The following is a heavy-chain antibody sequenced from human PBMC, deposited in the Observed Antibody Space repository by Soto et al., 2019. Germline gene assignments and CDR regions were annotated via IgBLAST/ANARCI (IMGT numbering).Heavy chain of an antibody. Sequence: GASVKVSCKDSGYTFTGYYMHWVLQAPGQGLEWMGWINPNSGGTNYAQKFQGRVTMTRDTSISTAYMELSRLRSDDTAVYYCARDQSYYDSSGYYQNWFDPWGRGTLVTV. CDR1: GYTFTGYY. D-gene: IGHD3-22*01. CDR2: INPNSGGT. CDR3: ARDQSYYDSSGYYQNWFDP. J-gene: IGHJ5*02. V-gene: IGHV1-2*02.